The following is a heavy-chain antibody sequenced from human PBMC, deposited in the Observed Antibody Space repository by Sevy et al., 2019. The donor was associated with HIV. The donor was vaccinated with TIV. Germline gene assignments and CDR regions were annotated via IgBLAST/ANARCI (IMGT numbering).Heavy chain of an antibody. CDR3: ARDLRTMVRGVINYYYGMDV. Sequence: ASVKVSCKASGYTFTSYYMHWVRQAPGQGLEWMGIINPSGGSTSYAQKFQGRVTMTRDTSTGTVYMELSGLGSEDTAVYYCARDLRTMVRGVINYYYGMDVWGQGTTVTVSS. CDR2: INPSGGST. V-gene: IGHV1-46*01. J-gene: IGHJ6*02. D-gene: IGHD3-10*01. CDR1: GYTFTSYY.